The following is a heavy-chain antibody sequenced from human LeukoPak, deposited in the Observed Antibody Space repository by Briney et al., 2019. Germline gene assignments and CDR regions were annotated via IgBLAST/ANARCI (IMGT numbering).Heavy chain of an antibody. J-gene: IGHJ5*02. Sequence: EASVKVSCKASGYTFTSYDINWVRQATGQGLEWMGWMNPNSGNTGYAQKFQGRVTMTRNTSISTAYMELSSLRSEDTAVYYCARAFEYFWSGYSQKDYNWFDPWGQGTLVTVSS. CDR2: MNPNSGNT. CDR1: GYTFTSYD. CDR3: ARAFEYFWSGYSQKDYNWFDP. V-gene: IGHV1-8*01. D-gene: IGHD3-3*01.